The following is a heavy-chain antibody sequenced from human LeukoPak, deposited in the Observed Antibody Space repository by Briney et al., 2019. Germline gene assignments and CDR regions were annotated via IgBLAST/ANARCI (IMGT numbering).Heavy chain of an antibody. V-gene: IGHV3-15*01. CDR1: GFTFSNAW. CDR3: TTWYYYDSGGSSYYFDY. J-gene: IGHJ4*02. Sequence: PGGSLRLSCAASGFTFSNAWMSWVRQAPGKGLEWVGRIKSKTDGGTTDFAAPVKGRFTISRDDSKNTLYLQMNSLKTEDTAVYYCTTWYYYDSGGSSYYFDYWGQGTLVTVSS. CDR2: IKSKTDGGTT. D-gene: IGHD3-22*01.